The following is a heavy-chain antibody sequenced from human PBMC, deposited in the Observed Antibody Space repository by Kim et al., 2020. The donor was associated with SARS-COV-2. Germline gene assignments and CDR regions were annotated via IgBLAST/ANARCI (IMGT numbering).Heavy chain of an antibody. Sequence: ASVKVSCKASGYTFTSYAMHWVRQAPGQRLEWMGWINAGNGNTKYSQKFQGRVTITRDTSASTAYMELSSLRSEDTAVYYCARDYFAVAQFDPWGQGTLVTVSS. CDR3: ARDYFAVAQFDP. V-gene: IGHV1-3*01. J-gene: IGHJ5*02. CDR1: GYTFTSYA. CDR2: INAGNGNT. D-gene: IGHD3-9*01.